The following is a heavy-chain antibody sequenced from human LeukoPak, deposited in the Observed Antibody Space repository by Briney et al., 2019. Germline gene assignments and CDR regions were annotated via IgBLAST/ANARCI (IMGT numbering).Heavy chain of an antibody. D-gene: IGHD2/OR15-2a*01. CDR2: IYTSGST. CDR3: ARDLSYYGTYYFDY. V-gene: IGHV4-4*07. Sequence: PSETLSLTCTVSGGFISSYYWSWIRQPAGKGLEWIGRIYTSGSTNYNPSLKSRVPMSVDTSKNQFSLKLSSVTAADTAVYYCARDLSYYGTYYFDYWGQGTLVTVSS. J-gene: IGHJ4*02. CDR1: GGFISSYY.